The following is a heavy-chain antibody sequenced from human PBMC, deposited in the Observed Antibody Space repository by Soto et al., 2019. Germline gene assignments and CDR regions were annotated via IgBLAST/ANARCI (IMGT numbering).Heavy chain of an antibody. J-gene: IGHJ3*02. CDR3: ARHLSGSSGWSFALDI. V-gene: IGHV5-51*01. D-gene: IGHD1-26*01. CDR2: IYPRDSDP. Sequence: GESLKISCEGSGYRFIDYYIGWVRQMPGKGLEWMGIIYPRDSDPRYSPSFQGQVTISADESISTAYLQWSSLKASDTAIYYCARHLSGSSGWSFALDIWSQRTMVTASS. CDR1: GYRFIDYY.